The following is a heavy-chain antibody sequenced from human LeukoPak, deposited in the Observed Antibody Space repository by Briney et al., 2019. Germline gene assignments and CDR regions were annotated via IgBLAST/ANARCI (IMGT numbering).Heavy chain of an antibody. CDR1: GYTFTSYY. D-gene: IGHD3-22*01. Sequence: EASVKVSCKASGYTFTSYYMHWVRQAPGQGLEWMGIINPSGGSTSYAQKFQGRVTMTRDTSTSTVYMELSSLRSEDTAVYYCARGPYYHDSPTGWFDPWGQGTLVTVSS. CDR3: ARGPYYHDSPTGWFDP. V-gene: IGHV1-46*01. CDR2: INPSGGST. J-gene: IGHJ5*02.